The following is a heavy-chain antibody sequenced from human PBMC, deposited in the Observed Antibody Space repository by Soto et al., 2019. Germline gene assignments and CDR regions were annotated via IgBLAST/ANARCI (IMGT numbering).Heavy chain of an antibody. CDR1: GLTFTIYA. D-gene: IGHD5-18*01. V-gene: IGHV3-23*01. J-gene: IGHJ6*02. CDR3: AKPHTALSNYYGMDV. Sequence: GGSLRLSCAASGLTFTIYAMSWVRQAPGKGLEWVSAITGSGGSTYYADSVKGRFTISRDNFKNTLYLQMNSLRAEDTAVYYCAKPHTALSNYYGMDVWGQGTTVTVSS. CDR2: ITGSGGST.